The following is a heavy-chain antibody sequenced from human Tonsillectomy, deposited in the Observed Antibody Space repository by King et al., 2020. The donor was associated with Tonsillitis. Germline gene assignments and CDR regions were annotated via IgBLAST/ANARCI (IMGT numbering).Heavy chain of an antibody. CDR2: IYPGDSDT. CDR3: ARHKSYYGSGSYFAEIDY. J-gene: IGHJ4*02. Sequence: VQLVQSGAEVKKPGESLKISCQGTGYSFTNYWIGWVRQMPGKGLEWMGIIYPGDSDTRYGPSFQGQVTISAAKSISTAYLQWSGLKASDTAMYYCARHKSYYGSGSYFAEIDYWGQGTLLTVSS. CDR1: GYSFTNYW. V-gene: IGHV5-51*01. D-gene: IGHD3-10*01.